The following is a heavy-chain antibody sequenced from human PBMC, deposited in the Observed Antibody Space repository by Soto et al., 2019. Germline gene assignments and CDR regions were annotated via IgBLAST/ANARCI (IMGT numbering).Heavy chain of an antibody. Sequence: ASVKVSCKASGYTFTSYGISWVRQAPGQGLEWMGWISAYNGNTNYAQKLQGRVTMTTDTSTGIAYMELRSLRSDDTAVYYCASVKVLRFLEWLLFAYWGQGTLVTVSS. D-gene: IGHD3-3*01. V-gene: IGHV1-18*01. J-gene: IGHJ4*02. CDR3: ASVKVLRFLEWLLFAY. CDR2: ISAYNGNT. CDR1: GYTFTSYG.